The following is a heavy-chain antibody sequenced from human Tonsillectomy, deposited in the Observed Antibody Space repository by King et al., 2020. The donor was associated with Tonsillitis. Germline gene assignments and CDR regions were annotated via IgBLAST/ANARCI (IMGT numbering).Heavy chain of an antibody. V-gene: IGHV4-59*08. CDR3: ARHLRPRWLQSAWYFDL. CDR1: GGSISSYY. D-gene: IGHD5-24*01. CDR2: IYYSGST. Sequence: QLQESGPGLVKPSETLSLTCTVSGGSISSYYWSWIRQPPGKGLEWIGYIYYSGSTNYNPSLKSRVTISVDTSKNQFSLKLSSVTAADTAVYYCARHLRPRWLQSAWYFDLWGRGTLVTVSS. J-gene: IGHJ2*01.